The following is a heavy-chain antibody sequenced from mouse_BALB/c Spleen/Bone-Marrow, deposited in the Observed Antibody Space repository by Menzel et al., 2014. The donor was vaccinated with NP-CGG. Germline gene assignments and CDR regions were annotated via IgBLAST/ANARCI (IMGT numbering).Heavy chain of an antibody. CDR2: ISSDGSYT. CDR1: GFTFSSYA. Sequence: VQLQQSGGGLVKPGGSLKLSCAASGFTFSSYAMSWVRQSPEKRLEWVAEISSDGSYTYYPDTVTGRFTISRDNANNTLYLEMSSLRSEDTAMYYCVRDPYNGALFAYWGQGTLVTVSA. V-gene: IGHV5-9-4*01. D-gene: IGHD2-10*01. CDR3: VRDPYNGALFAY. J-gene: IGHJ3*01.